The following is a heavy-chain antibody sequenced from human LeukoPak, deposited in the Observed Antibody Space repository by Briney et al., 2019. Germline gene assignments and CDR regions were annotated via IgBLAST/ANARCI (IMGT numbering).Heavy chain of an antibody. J-gene: IGHJ3*02. CDR3: ATYGSYYDSRYAFEI. Sequence: QPGGSLRLSCAASVFTFRSYCMHWVRQPPGKGLVCVSRINNDGSSTSYADSVKGRFTISRDNARNTLYLQMNSPRAEDTAVYYCATYGSYYDSRYAFEIWGQGTTVTVSS. V-gene: IGHV3-74*01. CDR1: VFTFRSYC. D-gene: IGHD1-26*01. CDR2: INNDGSST.